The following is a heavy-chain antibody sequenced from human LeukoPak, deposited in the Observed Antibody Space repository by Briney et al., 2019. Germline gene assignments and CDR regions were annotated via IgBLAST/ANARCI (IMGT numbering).Heavy chain of an antibody. CDR2: IIPIFGTA. CDR3: AVGDAAMVNAFDY. CDR1: GGTFSSYA. D-gene: IGHD5-18*01. V-gene: IGHV1-69*05. Sequence: SVKVSCKASGGTFSSYAISWVRQAPGQGPEWMGAIIPIFGTANYAQKFQGRVTITTDESTSTAYTELSSLRSDDTAVYYCAVGDAAMVNAFDYWGQGTLVTVSS. J-gene: IGHJ4*02.